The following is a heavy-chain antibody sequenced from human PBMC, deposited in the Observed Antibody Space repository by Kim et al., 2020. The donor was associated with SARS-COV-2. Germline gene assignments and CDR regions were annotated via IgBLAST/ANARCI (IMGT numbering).Heavy chain of an antibody. Sequence: GVSLRLSCAASGFTFSDYYMSWIRQAPGKGLEWVSYISSSGSTIYYADSVKGRFTISRDNAKNSLYLQMNSLRAEDTAVYYCARPDYGQDYWGQGTLVFGGQGTLVTVTS. D-gene: IGHD3-10*01. CDR3: ARPDYGQDYWGQGTLVF. CDR1: GFTFSDYY. J-gene: IGHJ4*02. V-gene: IGHV3-11*04. CDR2: ISSSGSTI.